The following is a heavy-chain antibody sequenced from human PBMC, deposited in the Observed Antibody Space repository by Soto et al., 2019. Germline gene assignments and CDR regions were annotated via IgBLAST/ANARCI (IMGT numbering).Heavy chain of an antibody. CDR1: GESVGRGTNY. CDR2: IFDAATT. J-gene: IGHJ6*02. Sequence: QVHLQESGPGLVKPSGTLSLICSVSGESVGRGTNYWSWVRQAPGRGLEWFGYIFDAATTNYSPSFRSGVSISLDAAKNQVSLKLTSVTAADTAIYYCARDRRGRADGFIYYYGMEVWGQGTSVTVSS. CDR3: ARDRRGRADGFIYYYGMEV. D-gene: IGHD4-17*01. V-gene: IGHV4-61*01.